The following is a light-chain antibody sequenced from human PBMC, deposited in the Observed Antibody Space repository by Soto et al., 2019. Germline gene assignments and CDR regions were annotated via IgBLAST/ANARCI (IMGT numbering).Light chain of an antibody. J-gene: IGLJ1*01. CDR3: SSFAGTFFV. V-gene: IGLV2-8*01. CDR2: EVN. Sequence: QSVLTQPPSASGSPGQSVTISCTGTSSDVGGYNYVSWYQQHPGKVPKVLISEVNKRPSGVPDRFSGSKSGNTASLTVSGLQADDEAGYYCSSFAGTFFVFGTGTKVTVL. CDR1: SSDVGGYNY.